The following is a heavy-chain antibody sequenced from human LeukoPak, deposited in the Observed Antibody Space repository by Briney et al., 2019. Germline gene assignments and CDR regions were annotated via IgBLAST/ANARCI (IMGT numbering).Heavy chain of an antibody. Sequence: PGGSLRLSCAVSGFTFSNYVMSWVRQAPGKGLEWVSTISGSGGGTYYADSVKGRFTISRDNPKKTLYLQMNSLRAEDTALYYCARSAWYSSSWYYFDYWGQGTLVTVSS. CDR2: ISGSGGGT. D-gene: IGHD6-13*01. J-gene: IGHJ4*02. CDR1: GFTFSNYV. CDR3: ARSAWYSSSWYYFDY. V-gene: IGHV3-23*01.